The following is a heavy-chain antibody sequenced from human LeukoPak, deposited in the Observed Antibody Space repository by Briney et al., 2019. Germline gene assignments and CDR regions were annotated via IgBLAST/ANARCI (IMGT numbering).Heavy chain of an antibody. J-gene: IGHJ6*03. CDR1: GYTFTGYY. D-gene: IGHD6-6*01. V-gene: IGHV1-2*02. CDR3: ARETAARSSYFYSYMDV. CDR2: INPNSGGT. Sequence: ASVKVSCKASGYTFTGYYMHWVRQAPGQGLEWMGWINPNSGGTNYAQNLQGRVTMTTDTSTSTAYMELRSLRFDDTAVYYCARETAARSSYFYSYMDVWGKGTTVTVSS.